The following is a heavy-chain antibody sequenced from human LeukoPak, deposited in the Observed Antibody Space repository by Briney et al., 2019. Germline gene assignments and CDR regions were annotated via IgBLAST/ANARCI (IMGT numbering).Heavy chain of an antibody. V-gene: IGHV4-39*01. CDR3: ARGDGYNFDY. CDR2: ISYSGNT. CDR1: GGYISSSSYY. Sequence: PSESLSLTCTVSGGYISSSSYYWGWIRQPPRKGLEWIGSISYSGNTYYNPSLQSRVTISVDTSKNQFSLKLSSVTAADTAVYYCARGDGYNFDYWGQGTLVTVSS. D-gene: IGHD5-24*01. J-gene: IGHJ4*02.